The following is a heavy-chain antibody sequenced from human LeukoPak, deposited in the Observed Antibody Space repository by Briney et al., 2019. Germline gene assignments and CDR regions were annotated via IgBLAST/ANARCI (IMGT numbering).Heavy chain of an antibody. CDR3: ARVDSSSWQFDY. V-gene: IGHV1-69*13. J-gene: IGHJ4*02. Sequence: EASVKVSCKASGGTFSSYAISWVRQAPGQGLEWMGGIIPIFGTANYAQKFQGRVTITADESTSTAYMELSSLRSEDTAVYYCARVDSSSWQFDYWGQGTLVTVSS. CDR2: IIPIFGTA. CDR1: GGTFSSYA. D-gene: IGHD6-13*01.